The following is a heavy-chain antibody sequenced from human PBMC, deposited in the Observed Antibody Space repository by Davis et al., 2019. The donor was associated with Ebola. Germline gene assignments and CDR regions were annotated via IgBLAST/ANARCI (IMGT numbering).Heavy chain of an antibody. CDR2: ISTYFGNT. D-gene: IGHD2/OR15-2a*01. V-gene: IGHV1-18*04. CDR3: ARQESLYGSSDY. CDR1: GFTFTNYG. J-gene: IGHJ4*02. Sequence: ASVKVSCKASGFTFTNYGISWVRQAPGQGLEWMGWISTYFGNTNYAQKFQGRVTMTTDTSTRTVYMELRSLRSDDTAVYYCARQESLYGSSDYWGQGTLVTVSS.